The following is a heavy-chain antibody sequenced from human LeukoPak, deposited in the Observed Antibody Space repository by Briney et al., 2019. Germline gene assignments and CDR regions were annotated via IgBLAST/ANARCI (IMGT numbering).Heavy chain of an antibody. D-gene: IGHD3-3*01. V-gene: IGHV4-39*01. CDR1: GGSISSSSYY. CDR2: IYYSGST. J-gene: IGHJ4*02. CDR3: ASYDFWSGYLDY. Sequence: SETLSLTCTVSGGSISSSSYYWGWIRQPPGKGLEWIGSIYYSGSTYYNPSLKSRVTISVDTSKNQFSLKLSSVTAADTAVYYCASYDFWSGYLDYWGQGTLVTVSS.